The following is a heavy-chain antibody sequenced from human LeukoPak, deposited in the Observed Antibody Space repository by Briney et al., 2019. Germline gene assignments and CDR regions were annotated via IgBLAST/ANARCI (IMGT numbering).Heavy chain of an antibody. V-gene: IGHV1-2*02. CDR1: GYTFTGYY. CDR3: ARGAHSGSYFLIDY. Sequence: ASVKISCKASGYTFTGYYMHWVRQAPGQGLEWMGLINPNSSNTNYAQKFQGRVTMTRDTSIKTAYMELRSDDTAVYYCARGAHSGSYFLIDYWGQGTLVTVSS. J-gene: IGHJ4*02. CDR2: INPNSSNT. D-gene: IGHD1-26*01.